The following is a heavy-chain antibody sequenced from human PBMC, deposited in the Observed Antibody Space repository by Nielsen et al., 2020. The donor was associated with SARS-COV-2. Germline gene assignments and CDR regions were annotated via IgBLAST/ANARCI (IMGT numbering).Heavy chain of an antibody. CDR2: INPSGGST. CDR1: GYTFTSYY. Sequence: ASVKVSCKASGYTFTSYYMHWVRQAPGQGLEWMGIINPSGGSTSYAQKFQGRVTMTRDTSTSTVYMELSGLRSEDTAVYYCARDSTVTTAGSSDYYYGMDVWGQGTTVTVSS. J-gene: IGHJ6*02. CDR3: ARDSTVTTAGSSDYYYGMDV. D-gene: IGHD4-17*01. V-gene: IGHV1-46*01.